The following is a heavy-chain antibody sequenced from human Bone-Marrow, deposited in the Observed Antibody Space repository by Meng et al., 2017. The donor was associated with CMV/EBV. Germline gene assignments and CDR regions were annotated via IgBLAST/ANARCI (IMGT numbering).Heavy chain of an antibody. CDR3: AKQGGPYQYYFDY. CDR2: INWNGGST. J-gene: IGHJ4*02. Sequence: GGSLRLSCAASGFTFDDYGMSWVRQAPGKGLEWVSGINWNGGSTGYADSVKGRFTISRHDSKNTLYLQMNSLRAEDTAVYYCAKQGGPYQYYFDYWGQRNLVNFAS. V-gene: IGHV3-20*04. CDR1: GFTFDDYG. D-gene: IGHD2-15*01.